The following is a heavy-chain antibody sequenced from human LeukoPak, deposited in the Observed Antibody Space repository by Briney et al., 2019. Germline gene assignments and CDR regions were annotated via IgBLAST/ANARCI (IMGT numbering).Heavy chain of an antibody. Sequence: SETLSLTCTVSGYSISSGGYSWSWIRQPPGKGLEWIGYIYYSGSTYYNPSLKSRVTISVDTSKNQFSLKLSSVTAADTAVYYCARVDSSGYYFDYWGQGTLVTVSS. CDR1: GYSISSGGYS. V-gene: IGHV4-30-4*07. CDR2: IYYSGST. J-gene: IGHJ4*02. CDR3: ARVDSSGYYFDY. D-gene: IGHD3-22*01.